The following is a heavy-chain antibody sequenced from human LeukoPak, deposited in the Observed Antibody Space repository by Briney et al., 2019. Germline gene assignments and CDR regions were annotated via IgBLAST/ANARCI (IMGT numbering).Heavy chain of an antibody. J-gene: IGHJ3*02. CDR1: GASISTSNW. CDR2: IYHSGTT. D-gene: IGHD6-19*01. V-gene: IGHV4-4*02. Sequence: SETLSLTCTVSGASISTSNWWNWVRQTPGKGLEWIGEIYHSGTTTYNSSVKSRVAISVDKPKNQFFLKLSSVTAADTALYYCARGWRGSSGFEAFDIWGQGTMVIVSS. CDR3: ARGWRGSSGFEAFDI.